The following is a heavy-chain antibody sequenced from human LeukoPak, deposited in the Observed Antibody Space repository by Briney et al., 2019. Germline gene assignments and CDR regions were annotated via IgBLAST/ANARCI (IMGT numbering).Heavy chain of an antibody. J-gene: IGHJ4*02. V-gene: IGHV6-1*01. CDR3: AWEGGYGIIDY. Sequence: SQTLSLTCAISGDSVSSNSAAWHWIRQSPSRGLEWLGRTYYRSKWNNDYAVSVRSRITINPDTSKNQFSLQLNSVTPEDTAVYYCAWEGGYGIIDYWGQGTLVTVSS. CDR2: TYYRSKWNN. D-gene: IGHD5-12*01. CDR1: GDSVSSNSAA.